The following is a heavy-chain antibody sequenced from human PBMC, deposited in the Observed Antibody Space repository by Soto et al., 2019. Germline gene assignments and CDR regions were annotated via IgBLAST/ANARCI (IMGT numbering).Heavy chain of an antibody. CDR3: ATLEWLRHLDY. V-gene: IGHV3-23*01. CDR2: ITGGGGGRT. Sequence: GGSLRLSCAASGFTFTNYAMNWVRQAPGKGLEWVSTITGGGGGRTNYADSVKGRVTMTEDTSTDTAYMELSSLRSEDTAVYYCATLEWLRHLDYWGQGTLVTVSS. D-gene: IGHD5-12*01. J-gene: IGHJ4*02. CDR1: GFTFTNYA.